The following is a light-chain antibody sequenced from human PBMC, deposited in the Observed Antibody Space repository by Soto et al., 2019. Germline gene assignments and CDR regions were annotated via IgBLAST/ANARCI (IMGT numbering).Light chain of an antibody. CDR3: QQYYSYRTWT. V-gene: IGKV1-8*01. Sequence: AIRMTQSPSSFSASTGDRVTITCRASQGIISYLAWYQQKPGKAPKLLIYAASTLQSGVPSRFSGSGSGTDFTLTISCLQSEDFATYYCQQYYSYRTWTFGQGTKVDIK. CDR1: QGIISY. CDR2: AAS. J-gene: IGKJ1*01.